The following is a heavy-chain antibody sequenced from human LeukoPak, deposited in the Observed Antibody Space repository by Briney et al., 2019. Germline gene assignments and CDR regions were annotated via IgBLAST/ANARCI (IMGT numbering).Heavy chain of an antibody. D-gene: IGHD2-15*01. CDR3: ARDGDCSGGSCYSLDYYYGMDV. CDR2: ISSSSSYI. Sequence: GGSLRLSCAASGFTFSSYSMNWVRQAPGKGLEWVSSISSSSSYIYYADSVKGRFTISRDNAKNSLYLQMNSLRAEDTAVYYCARDGDCSGGSCYSLDYYYGMDVWGQGTTVTVSS. CDR1: GFTFSSYS. V-gene: IGHV3-21*01. J-gene: IGHJ6*02.